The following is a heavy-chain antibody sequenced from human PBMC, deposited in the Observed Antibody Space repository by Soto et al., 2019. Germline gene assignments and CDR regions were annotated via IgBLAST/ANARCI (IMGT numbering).Heavy chain of an antibody. D-gene: IGHD6-13*01. CDR3: AKDQERLVRVGIFDY. CDR2: ISYDGNRN. Sequence: GGSLRLSCAASGFPFSLYDIHWVRQSPGKGLEWVASISYDGNRNYYADSVKGRFTISRDNSRSTLYLQMNNLIGDDTALYYCAKDQERLVRVGIFDYWGHGTEVPVSS. CDR1: GFPFSLYD. J-gene: IGHJ4*01. V-gene: IGHV3-30*18.